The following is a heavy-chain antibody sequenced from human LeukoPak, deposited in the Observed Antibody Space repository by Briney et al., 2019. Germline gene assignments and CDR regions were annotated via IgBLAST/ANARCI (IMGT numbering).Heavy chain of an antibody. CDR1: GYTFTSYD. J-gene: IGHJ6*02. Sequence: ASVKVSCKASGYTFTSYDINWVRQATGQGLEWMGWMNPNSGNTGYAQKFQGRVTMTRNTSISTAYMELSSLRSEDTAVYYCARDEVAGSTQYYYYGMDVWGQGTTVTVSS. CDR2: MNPNSGNT. V-gene: IGHV1-8*01. D-gene: IGHD6-19*01. CDR3: ARDEVAGSTQYYYYGMDV.